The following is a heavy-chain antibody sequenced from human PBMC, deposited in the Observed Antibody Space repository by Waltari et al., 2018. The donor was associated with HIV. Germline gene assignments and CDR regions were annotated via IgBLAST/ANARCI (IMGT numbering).Heavy chain of an antibody. CDR1: GFNVSSNS. J-gene: IGHJ4*02. CDR2: IYSGGST. CDR3: ARNHHGVLPGEFDY. D-gene: IGHD3-10*01. V-gene: IGHV3-53*02. Sequence: EVQLVETGGGLIQPGGSLRLSCAASGFNVSSNSTRGGRRAPGKGLEWVSVIYSGGSTYYADSVKGRFTISRDNSKNTLYLQMNSLRAEDTAVYYCARNHHGVLPGEFDYWGQGTLVTVSS.